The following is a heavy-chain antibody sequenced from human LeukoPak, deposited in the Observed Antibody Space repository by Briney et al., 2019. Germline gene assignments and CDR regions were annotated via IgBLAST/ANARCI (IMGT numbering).Heavy chain of an antibody. CDR1: GFIFSSYA. J-gene: IGHJ4*02. D-gene: IGHD4-17*01. V-gene: IGHV3-23*01. CDR2: ISHTGGST. Sequence: PGGSLRLSCAASGFIFSSYAMSWVRHAPGKGLEWVSGISHTGGSTHYADSVKGRFTISRVNSKNTLYLQMNSLRAEDTAVYYCAKVTVTTVDYFDYWGQGTLVTVSS. CDR3: AKVTVTTVDYFDY.